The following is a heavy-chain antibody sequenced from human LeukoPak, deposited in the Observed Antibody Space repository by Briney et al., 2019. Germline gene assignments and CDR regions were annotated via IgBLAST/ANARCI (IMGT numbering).Heavy chain of an antibody. CDR1: GYTLTELS. Sequence: GASVKVSCKVSGYTLTELSMHWVRQAPGKGLEWMGGFDPEDGETIYAQKFQGRVTMTEDTSTDTAYMELSSLRSEDTAVYYCATHMTTVKENDMDVWGQGTTVTVSS. CDR2: FDPEDGET. J-gene: IGHJ6*02. V-gene: IGHV1-24*01. D-gene: IGHD4-17*01. CDR3: ATHMTTVKENDMDV.